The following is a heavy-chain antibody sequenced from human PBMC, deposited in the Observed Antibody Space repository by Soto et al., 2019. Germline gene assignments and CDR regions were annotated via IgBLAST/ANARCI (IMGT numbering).Heavy chain of an antibody. CDR1: GDTFDSFA. Sequence: QVVQSGAEVKKPGSSVKVSCKASGDTFDSFAMSWVRQAPGHGLEWVGGIIPVFGKGHYAPKFHGRVTITADESTNTVYMELNSLFSEDTAVYYCARDLGESKGGYWGQGTLVTVSS. V-gene: IGHV1-69*01. J-gene: IGHJ4*02. D-gene: IGHD2-21*01. CDR3: ARDLGESKGGY. CDR2: IIPVFGKG.